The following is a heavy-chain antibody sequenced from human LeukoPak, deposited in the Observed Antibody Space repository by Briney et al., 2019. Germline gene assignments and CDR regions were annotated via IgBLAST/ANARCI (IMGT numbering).Heavy chain of an antibody. Sequence: GGSLRLSCAPSGFTFSSYGMHWVRQAPGKGLEWVAVIWYDGSNKYYADSVKGRFTISRDNSKNTLYLQMNSLRAEDTAVYYCARDLIGDPLRDCSGGSCSDAFDIWGQGTMVTVSS. D-gene: IGHD2-15*01. CDR1: GFTFSSYG. CDR3: ARDLIGDPLRDCSGGSCSDAFDI. CDR2: IWYDGSNK. J-gene: IGHJ3*02. V-gene: IGHV3-33*01.